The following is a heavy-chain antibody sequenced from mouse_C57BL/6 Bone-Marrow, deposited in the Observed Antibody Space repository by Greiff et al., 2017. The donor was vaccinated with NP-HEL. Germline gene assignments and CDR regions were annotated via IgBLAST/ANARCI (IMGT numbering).Heavy chain of an antibody. CDR2: ISPNGGIT. V-gene: IGHV1-64*01. CDR3: AQRRYYAMDD. CDR1: GYTFSSYW. J-gene: IGHJ4*01. Sequence: QVQLQQPGAELVKPGASVKLSCKASGYTFSSYWMHWVQQRPGQGLEWIGMISPNGGITNYNEKFKSHATLTVDKSSSTAYMQLSSLTSEEPEVYYCAQRRYYAMDDWGQGPSVTVAA.